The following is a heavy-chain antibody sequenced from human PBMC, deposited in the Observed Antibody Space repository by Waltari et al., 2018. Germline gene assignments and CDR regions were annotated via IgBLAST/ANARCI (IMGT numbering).Heavy chain of an antibody. D-gene: IGHD2-2*01. J-gene: IGHJ4*02. CDR2: IVDDGRKK. CDR3: AKDGYVEYVYSVVDS. CDR1: GFTFRRFG. Sequence: QVQLVESGGGVVQPGRSLRLSCAASGFTFRRFGMPWVRLAPGKVVASVGGIVDDGRKKDYADSVKGRLTSSRDNSNDTLYLQMNALRPEDTAVYYCAKDGYVEYVYSVVDSGGQGTLVSVSS. V-gene: IGHV3-30*18.